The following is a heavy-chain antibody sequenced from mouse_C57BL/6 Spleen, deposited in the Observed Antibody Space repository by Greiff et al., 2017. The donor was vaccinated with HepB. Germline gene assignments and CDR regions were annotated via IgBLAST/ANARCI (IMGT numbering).Heavy chain of an antibody. Sequence: EVQLVESGAELVRPGASVKLSCTASGFNIKDDYMHWVKQRPEQGLEWIGWIDPENGDTEYASKFQGKATITADTSSNTAYLQLSSLTSEDTAVYYCTTYDGYSRPFAYWGQGTLVTVSA. CDR1: GFNIKDDY. V-gene: IGHV14-4*01. CDR3: TTYDGYSRPFAY. D-gene: IGHD2-3*01. CDR2: IDPENGDT. J-gene: IGHJ3*01.